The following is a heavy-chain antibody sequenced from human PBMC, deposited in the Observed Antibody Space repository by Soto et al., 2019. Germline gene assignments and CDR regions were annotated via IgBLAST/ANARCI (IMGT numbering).Heavy chain of an antibody. V-gene: IGHV3-66*01. CDR3: ARDPNWGSKNAFDI. CDR2: IYSGGST. CDR1: GFTVSSNY. D-gene: IGHD7-27*01. Sequence: GGSLRLSCAASGFTVSSNYMSWVRQAPGKGLEWVSVIYSGGSTYYADSVKGRFTISRDNSKNTLYLQMNSLRAEDTAVYYCARDPNWGSKNAFDIWGQGTMVTVSS. J-gene: IGHJ3*02.